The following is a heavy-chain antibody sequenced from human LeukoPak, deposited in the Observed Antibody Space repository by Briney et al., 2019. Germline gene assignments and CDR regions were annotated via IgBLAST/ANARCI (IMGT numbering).Heavy chain of an antibody. CDR3: AKSGYSSSSAWFDP. Sequence: GGSLRLSCAASGFTFSSYAMSWVRQAPGKGLEWVSAISGSGGSTYHADSVKGRFTISRDNSKNTLYLQMNSLRAEDTAVYYCAKSGYSSSSAWFDPWGQGTLVTVSS. V-gene: IGHV3-23*01. D-gene: IGHD6-13*01. CDR1: GFTFSSYA. CDR2: ISGSGGST. J-gene: IGHJ5*02.